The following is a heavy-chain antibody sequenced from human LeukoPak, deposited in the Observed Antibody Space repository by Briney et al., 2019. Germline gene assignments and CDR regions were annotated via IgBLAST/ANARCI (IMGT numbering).Heavy chain of an antibody. CDR2: VYHNGAT. CDR3: ARVPLGRHYYMDV. V-gene: IGHV4-39*07. Sequence: SETLSVTCTVSGDSITSTSYYWGWIRQHPGEGLEWIGSVYHNGATYHNPSLKSRVTLSVDTSNNRFSLRVTSVTAADTAVYFCARVPLGRHYYMDVWGKGTTVIVSS. J-gene: IGHJ6*03. D-gene: IGHD5-24*01. CDR1: GDSITSTSYY.